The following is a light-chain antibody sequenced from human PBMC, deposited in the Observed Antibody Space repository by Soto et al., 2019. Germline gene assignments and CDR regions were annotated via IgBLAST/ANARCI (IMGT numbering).Light chain of an antibody. CDR1: QSVTTS. CDR2: GAA. J-gene: IGKJ5*01. V-gene: IGKV3-11*01. CDR3: QQRGNWSVT. Sequence: EIVLSQPPATLSLSPGERATLSCTASQSVTTSLAWYQHKPGQAPRLLIYGAANRATGIPARFSGSASGTDFTLAISRLEPEVFGVYYGQQRGNWSVTFGQGTRLEI.